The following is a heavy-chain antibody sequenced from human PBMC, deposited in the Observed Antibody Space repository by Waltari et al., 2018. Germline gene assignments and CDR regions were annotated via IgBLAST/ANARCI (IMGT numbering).Heavy chain of an antibody. Sequence: QVQLQQWGAGLLKPSETLSLTCAVYGGSFSGYYWSWIRQPPGKGLEWIGEINHSGSTNDNPSLKSRVTISVDTSKNQFSLKLSSVTAADTAVYYCARSRKQQLGKDSYYYYGMDVWGQGTTVTVSS. J-gene: IGHJ6*02. CDR2: INHSGST. CDR1: GGSFSGYY. V-gene: IGHV4-34*01. D-gene: IGHD6-13*01. CDR3: ARSRKQQLGKDSYYYYGMDV.